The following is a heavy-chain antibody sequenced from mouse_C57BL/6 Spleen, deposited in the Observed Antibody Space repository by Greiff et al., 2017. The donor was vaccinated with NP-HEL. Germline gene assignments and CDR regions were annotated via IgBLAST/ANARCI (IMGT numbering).Heavy chain of an antibody. CDR2: INPNNGGT. Sequence: EVQLQQSGPELVKPGASVKISCKASGYTFTDYYMNWVKQSHGKSLEWIGDINPNNGGTSYNQKFKGKATLTVDKSSSTAYMELRSLTSEDSAVYYCARGGLYDGYYGGLYYFDYWGQGTTLTVSS. D-gene: IGHD2-3*01. J-gene: IGHJ2*01. CDR1: GYTFTDYY. CDR3: ARGGLYDGYYGGLYYFDY. V-gene: IGHV1-26*01.